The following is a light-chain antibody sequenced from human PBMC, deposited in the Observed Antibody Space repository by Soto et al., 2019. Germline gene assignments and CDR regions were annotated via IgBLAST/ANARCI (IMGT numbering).Light chain of an antibody. CDR3: NSYSTSSTPLV. Sequence: QSALTQPASVSGSPGQSITISCTGTSSDVGGYDYVSWYQQHPGKAPRLMIYDVNNRPSGVSHRFSGSKSGNTASLTISGLQAEDEADYYCNSYSTSSTPLVFGGGTKVTVL. J-gene: IGLJ2*01. CDR1: SSDVGGYDY. CDR2: DVN. V-gene: IGLV2-14*03.